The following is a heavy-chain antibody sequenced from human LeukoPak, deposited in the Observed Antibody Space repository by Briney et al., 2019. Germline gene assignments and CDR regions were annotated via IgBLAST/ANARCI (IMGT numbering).Heavy chain of an antibody. CDR2: ISSSSSYI. D-gene: IGHD5-18*01. CDR1: GFTFSSYS. Sequence: GGSLRLSCAASGFTFSSYSMTWVRQAPGKGLEWVSSISSSSSYIYYADSVKGRFTISRDNAKNSLYLQMNSLRAEDTAVYYCARSRGYSYGWYAAQPFDYWGQGTLVTVSS. V-gene: IGHV3-21*01. J-gene: IGHJ4*02. CDR3: ARSRGYSYGWYAAQPFDY.